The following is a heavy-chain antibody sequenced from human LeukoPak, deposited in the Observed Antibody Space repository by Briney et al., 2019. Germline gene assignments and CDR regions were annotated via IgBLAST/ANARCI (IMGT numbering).Heavy chain of an antibody. Sequence: GGSLRLSCAASGFTFSSYSMNWVRQAPGKGLEWVSSISSSSGYIYYADSMKGRFTISRDNAKNSLYLQMNSLRAEDTAVYYCARERDYYDSGGPYMDVWGKGTTATVSS. D-gene: IGHD3-22*01. CDR1: GFTFSSYS. J-gene: IGHJ6*03. V-gene: IGHV3-21*01. CDR2: ISSSSGYI. CDR3: ARERDYYDSGGPYMDV.